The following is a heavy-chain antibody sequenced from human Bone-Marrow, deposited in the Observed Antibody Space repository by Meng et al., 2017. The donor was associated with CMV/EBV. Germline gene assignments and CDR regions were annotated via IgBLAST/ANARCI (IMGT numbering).Heavy chain of an antibody. CDR3: AFNYDSTETTDY. D-gene: IGHD3-22*01. V-gene: IGHV3-30-3*01. CDR2: ISYDGSNK. J-gene: IGHJ4*02. CDR1: GFTFSSYA. Sequence: GESLKISCAASGFTFSSYAMHWVRQAPGKGLEWVAVISYDGSNKYYADSVKGRFTISRDNSKNTLYLQMNSLRAEDTAVYYCAFNYDSTETTDYWGQGTLVTVSS.